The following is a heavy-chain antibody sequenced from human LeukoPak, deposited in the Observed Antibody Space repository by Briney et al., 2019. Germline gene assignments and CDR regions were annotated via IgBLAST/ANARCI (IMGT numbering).Heavy chain of an antibody. CDR3: ARDPLPLRLGELSLPDY. CDR1: GYTFTGYY. D-gene: IGHD3-16*02. V-gene: IGHV1-2*02. J-gene: IGHJ4*02. Sequence: ASVKVSCKASGYTFTGYYMHWVRQAPGQGLEWMGWINPNSGGTNYAQKFQGRVTMTRDTSISTAYMELSRLRSDDTAVYYCARDPLPLRLGELSLPDYWGQGTLVTVSS. CDR2: INPNSGGT.